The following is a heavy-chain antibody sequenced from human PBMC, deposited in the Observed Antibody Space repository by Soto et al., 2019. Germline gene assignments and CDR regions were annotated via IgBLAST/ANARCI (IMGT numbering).Heavy chain of an antibody. D-gene: IGHD6-13*01. J-gene: IGHJ4*02. Sequence: SETLSLTCTVSDGSLGSSSYYWGWIRQSPGKGLEWIGNIYYSGNTFYNPSLKSRVTISVDTSKNQFYLHLSSVTAADTAIFYCASIAAPGTTHFDFWGQGTLVTVSS. CDR3: ASIAAPGTTHFDF. V-gene: IGHV4-39*01. CDR2: IYYSGNT. CDR1: DGSLGSSSYY.